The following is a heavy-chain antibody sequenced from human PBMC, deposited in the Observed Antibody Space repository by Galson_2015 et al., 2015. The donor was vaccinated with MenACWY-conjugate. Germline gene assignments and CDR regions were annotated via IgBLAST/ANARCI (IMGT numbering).Heavy chain of an antibody. CDR3: ETFPARDGGAFCFDY. CDR1: GYSLSELA. J-gene: IGHJ4*02. Sequence: SVKVACKASGYSLSELAIHWVRQAPGKGLEWMVGLDPEDGETVYARQFQGRVTMTEDTSTHTAYMQLSGLRYEDTAVYFCETFPARDGGAFCFDYWGQGTLVTVSS. CDR2: LDPEDGET. D-gene: IGHD3-10*01. V-gene: IGHV1-24*01.